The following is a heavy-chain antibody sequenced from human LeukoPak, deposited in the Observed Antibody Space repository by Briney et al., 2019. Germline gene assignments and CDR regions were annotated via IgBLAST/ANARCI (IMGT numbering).Heavy chain of an antibody. CDR2: IYYSGST. D-gene: IGHD2-2*01. CDR1: GDSISSSPYY. J-gene: IGHJ6*03. V-gene: IGHV4-39*07. CDR3: ARYCSSTSCYPPMDV. Sequence: SETLSLTCTVSGDSISSSPYYWDWIRQPPGKWLEWIGSIYYSGSTYYNPSLTSRVTISVDTSKTQFSLKLSSVTAADTAVYYCARYCSSTSCYPPMDVWGKGTTVTVSS.